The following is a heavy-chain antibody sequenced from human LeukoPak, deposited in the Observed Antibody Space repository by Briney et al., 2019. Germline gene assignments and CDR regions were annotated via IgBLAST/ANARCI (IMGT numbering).Heavy chain of an antibody. J-gene: IGHJ4*02. D-gene: IGHD2-15*01. Sequence: SGGSLKLSCAASGFTFSGSDMHWVRQASGKGPEWVGLIRSKPHSYTTVYAASVQGRFTISRDDSKNTAYLQMNSLEAEDTAVYYCTRQDCSGGSCSYVDYWGQGTLVTVSS. CDR2: IRSKPHSYTT. CDR3: TRQDCSGGSCSYVDY. V-gene: IGHV3-73*01. CDR1: GFTFSGSD.